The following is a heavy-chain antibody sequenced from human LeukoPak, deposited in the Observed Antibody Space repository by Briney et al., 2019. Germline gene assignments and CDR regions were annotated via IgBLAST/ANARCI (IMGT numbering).Heavy chain of an antibody. CDR2: IYYSGST. D-gene: IGHD5-18*01. J-gene: IGHJ4*02. V-gene: IGHV4-59*01. Sequence: SETLSLICTVSGGSISTYYWSWIRQPPGKGLEWIGYIYYSGSTNYNPSLKSRVTISVDTSKNQFSLKLSSVTAADTAVYYCARGRRVDAAMLSDWGRGTRVTVSS. CDR3: ARGRRVDAAMLSD. CDR1: GGSISTYY.